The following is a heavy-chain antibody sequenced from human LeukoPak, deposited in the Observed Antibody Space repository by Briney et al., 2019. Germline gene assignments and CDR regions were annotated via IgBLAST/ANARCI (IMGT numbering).Heavy chain of an antibody. CDR1: GFTFSTYA. CDR2: ISGSDGST. CDR3: AVSLLWFGELSGRFDY. D-gene: IGHD3-10*01. V-gene: IGHV3-23*01. Sequence: GGSLRLSCAASGFTFSTYAMSWVRQAPGKGLEWVSSISGSDGSTYYADSVKGRFTISRDNSKNTLYLQMNSLRAEDTAVYYCAVSLLWFGELSGRFDYWGQGTLVTVSS. J-gene: IGHJ4*02.